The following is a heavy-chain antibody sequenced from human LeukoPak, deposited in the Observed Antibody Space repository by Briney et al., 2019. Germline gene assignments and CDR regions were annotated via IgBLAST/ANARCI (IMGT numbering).Heavy chain of an antibody. V-gene: IGHV4-31*03. CDR3: ARDLRAKRHGAFDI. CDR1: GGSISSGGYY. Sequence: PSQTLSLTCTVSGGSISSGGYYWSWIRQHPGKGLEWIGYIYYSGSTYYNPSLKSRVTISVDTSKNQFSLKLSSVTAADTAVSYCARDLRAKRHGAFDIWGQGTMVTVSS. J-gene: IGHJ3*02. CDR2: IYYSGST.